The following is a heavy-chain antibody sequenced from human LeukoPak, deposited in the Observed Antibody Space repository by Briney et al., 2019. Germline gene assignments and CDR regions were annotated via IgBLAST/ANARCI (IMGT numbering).Heavy chain of an antibody. CDR3: ARVDHRIAAADTTDV. CDR1: GYTFTRYD. J-gene: IGHJ4*02. D-gene: IGHD6-13*01. Sequence: ASVKVSCKASGYTFTRYDINWVRQATGQGLEWMGWMNPNSGNTAYAQKFQGRVTITRNTSISTAYMELSSLRSEDTAVYYCARVDHRIAAADTTDVWGQGTLVTVSS. CDR2: MNPNSGNT. V-gene: IGHV1-8*03.